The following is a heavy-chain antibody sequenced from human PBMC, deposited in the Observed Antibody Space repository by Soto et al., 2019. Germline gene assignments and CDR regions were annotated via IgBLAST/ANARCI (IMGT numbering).Heavy chain of an antibody. J-gene: IGHJ4*02. CDR1: GYTFTSYG. CDR2: INAHNGNT. Sequence: ASVKVSCKASGYTFTSYGVSWVRQAPGQGLEWMGWINAHNGNTNYAQKLQGRVTMTTDTSTSTAYMELRSLRSDDTAVYYCARDRTVVIDYWGQGTLVTVSS. CDR3: ARDRTVVIDY. D-gene: IGHD4-17*01. V-gene: IGHV1-18*01.